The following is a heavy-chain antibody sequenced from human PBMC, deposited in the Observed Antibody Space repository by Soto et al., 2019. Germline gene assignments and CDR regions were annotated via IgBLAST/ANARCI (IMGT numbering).Heavy chain of an antibody. CDR1: GYSFTSYW. J-gene: IGHJ1*01. Sequence: GESLKISCKGSGYSFTSYWIGWVRQMPWKGLEWMGIIYPGDSDTRYSPSFQGQVTISADKSISTAYLQWSSLKASDTAMYYCARHGWFGESSVYFQHWGQGTLVTVS. D-gene: IGHD3-10*01. CDR3: ARHGWFGESSVYFQH. V-gene: IGHV5-51*01. CDR2: IYPGDSDT.